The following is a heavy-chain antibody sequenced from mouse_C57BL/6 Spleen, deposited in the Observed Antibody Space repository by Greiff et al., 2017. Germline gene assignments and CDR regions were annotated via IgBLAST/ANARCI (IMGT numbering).Heavy chain of an antibody. CDR3: ARSTVVATRDAMDY. CDR1: GFNIKDYY. J-gene: IGHJ4*01. CDR2: IVPEDGET. Sequence: EVQLQQSGAELVKPGASVKLSCTASGFNIKDYYMHWVKQRTEQGLEWIGRIVPEDGETKYAPKFQGKATITAATSSNTAYLKLRSLTSADTAVYYCARSTVVATRDAMDYWGQGTSVTVSS. D-gene: IGHD1-1*01. V-gene: IGHV14-2*01.